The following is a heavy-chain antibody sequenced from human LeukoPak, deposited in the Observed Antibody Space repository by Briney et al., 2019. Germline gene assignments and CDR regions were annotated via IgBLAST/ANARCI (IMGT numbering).Heavy chain of an antibody. Sequence: ASVKVSCKVSAYTLTELSMHWVRQAPGKGLEWMGGFDPEDGETIYAQKFQGRVTMTEDTSTDTAYMELSSLRSEDTAVYYCATDRLSSFYGDYVWEDYWGQGTLVTVSS. CDR3: ATDRLSSFYGDYVWEDY. V-gene: IGHV1-24*01. CDR2: FDPEDGET. J-gene: IGHJ4*02. CDR1: AYTLTELS. D-gene: IGHD4-17*01.